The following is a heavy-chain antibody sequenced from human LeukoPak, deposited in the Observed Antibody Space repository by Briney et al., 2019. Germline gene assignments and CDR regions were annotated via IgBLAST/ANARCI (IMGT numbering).Heavy chain of an antibody. CDR1: GYTSTDYY. Sequence: ASVKVSCKASGYTSTDYYLHWVRQAPGQGLEWLGWVNPNSGGTNYAQKFQGRVTMTRDTSISTAYMEQSRLRSDDTAVYYCAASSGSGAFDIWGQGTMVTVSS. CDR3: AASSGSGAFDI. CDR2: VNPNSGGT. V-gene: IGHV1-2*02. D-gene: IGHD6-19*01. J-gene: IGHJ3*02.